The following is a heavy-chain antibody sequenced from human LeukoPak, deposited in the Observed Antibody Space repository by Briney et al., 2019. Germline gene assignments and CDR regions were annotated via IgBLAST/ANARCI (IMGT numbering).Heavy chain of an antibody. V-gene: IGHV1-69*01. CDR2: IIPIFGTA. Sequence: SVKVACKASGGTFSSYAISWVRQAPGQGLEWMGGIIPIFGTANYAQKFQGRVTITADESTSTAYMELSSLRSEDTAVYYCARDIPRPRGFDPWGQGTLVTVSS. CDR1: GGTFSSYA. CDR3: ARDIPRPRGFDP. J-gene: IGHJ5*02.